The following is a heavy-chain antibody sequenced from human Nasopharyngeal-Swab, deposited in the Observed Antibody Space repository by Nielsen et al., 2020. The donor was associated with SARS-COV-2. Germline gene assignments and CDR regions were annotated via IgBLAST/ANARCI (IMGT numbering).Heavy chain of an antibody. CDR1: GFTFSSYG. D-gene: IGHD6-6*01. V-gene: IGHV3-33*01. CDR3: ARDHYSSSPGPSNFDY. CDR2: IWYDGSNE. J-gene: IGHJ4*02. Sequence: GGSLRLSCAASGFTFSSYGMHWVRQAPGKGLEWVAVIWYDGSNEYYADSVKGRFTISRDNSKNTLYLQMNSLRVEDTAVYYCARDHYSSSPGPSNFDYWGQGTLVTVSS.